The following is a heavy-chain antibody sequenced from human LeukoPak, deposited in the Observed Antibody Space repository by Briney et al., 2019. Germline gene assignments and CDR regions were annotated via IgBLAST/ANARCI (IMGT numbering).Heavy chain of an antibody. D-gene: IGHD5-24*01. V-gene: IGHV3-7*01. CDR1: GFTFSDYW. CDR2: IKQDGRHS. CDR3: ANLWEMGY. Sequence: GGSLRLSCAASGFTFSDYWMDWVRQAPGKGLEWVANIKQDGRHSYYVDSVRGRFTISRDNAKSSLFLQMNSLRVEDTAVYYCANLWEMGYWGQGTLVTVSS. J-gene: IGHJ4*02.